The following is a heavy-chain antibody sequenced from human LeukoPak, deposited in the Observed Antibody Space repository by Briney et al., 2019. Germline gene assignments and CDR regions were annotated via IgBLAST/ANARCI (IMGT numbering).Heavy chain of an antibody. D-gene: IGHD2-2*01. CDR3: ARVVVRCSSTSCYLKDNWFDP. Sequence: SETLSLTCTVSGGSISSGDYYWSWIRQPPGKGLEWIGYIYYSGSTYYNPSPKSRVTISVDTSKNQFSLKLSSVTAADTAVYYCARVVVRCSSTSCYLKDNWFDPWGQGTLVTVSS. CDR1: GGSISSGDYY. J-gene: IGHJ5*02. V-gene: IGHV4-30-4*08. CDR2: IYYSGST.